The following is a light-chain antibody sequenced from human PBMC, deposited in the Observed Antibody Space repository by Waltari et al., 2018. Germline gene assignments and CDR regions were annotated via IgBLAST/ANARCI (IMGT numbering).Light chain of an antibody. Sequence: QLVLTQPPSASASLGASVKLTCTLSSGHSSYVIARHQHQPGKGPRYLMKVNSDGSHFKGDGIPDRFSGSSSGAERYLTISSLQSEDEADYYCQTWGTGILSWVFGGGTKLTVL. CDR1: SGHSSYV. V-gene: IGLV4-69*01. CDR2: VNSDGSH. J-gene: IGLJ3*02. CDR3: QTWGTGILSWV.